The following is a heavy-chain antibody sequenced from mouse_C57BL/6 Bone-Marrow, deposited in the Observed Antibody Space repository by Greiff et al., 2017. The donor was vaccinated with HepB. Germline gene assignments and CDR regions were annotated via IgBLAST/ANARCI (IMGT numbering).Heavy chain of an antibody. V-gene: IGHV1-15*01. CDR1: CYSFTSYY. CDR3: TGYYYGSSYTGWYFDV. J-gene: IGHJ1*03. D-gene: IGHD1-1*01. CDR2: IDPETGGT. Sequence: QVQLQQSGPELVKPGASVKISCKASCYSFTSYYIHWVKQTPVHGLEWIGAIDPETGGTAYNQKFKGKAILTADKSSSTAYMELRSLTSEDSAVYYCTGYYYGSSYTGWYFDVWGTGTTVTVSS.